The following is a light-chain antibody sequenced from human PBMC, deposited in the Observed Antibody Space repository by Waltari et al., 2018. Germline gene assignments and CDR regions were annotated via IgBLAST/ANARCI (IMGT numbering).Light chain of an antibody. CDR1: SGHTSSA. Sequence: QLLVTQSPSASASLGASVKLTCTLRSGHTSSAIAWHQHHSEQGPRFLMGVHSDGKHTKGDGIPDRFSGSSSGAERYLTIYSRQSEDEADYYCQTWDTNIVVFGGGTKVTVL. V-gene: IGLV4-69*01. CDR3: QTWDTNIVV. CDR2: VHSDGKH. J-gene: IGLJ2*01.